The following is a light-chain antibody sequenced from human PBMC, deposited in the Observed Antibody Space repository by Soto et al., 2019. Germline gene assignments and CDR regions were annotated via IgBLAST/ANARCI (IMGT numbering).Light chain of an antibody. V-gene: IGKV3-20*01. CDR1: QSISRNY. CDR3: QQYGSSPVT. J-gene: IGKJ1*01. CDR2: AAS. Sequence: EIVLTQSPGTLSLSPGERATLSCRASQSISRNYLAWYQQKPGQAPRLLIYAASSGATGIPDRFSGSGSGTEFTLTISRLEPEDFAVYYCQQYGSSPVTFGQGTKVEIK.